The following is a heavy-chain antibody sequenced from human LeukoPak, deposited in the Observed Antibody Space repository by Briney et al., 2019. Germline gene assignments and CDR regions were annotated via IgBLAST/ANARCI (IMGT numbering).Heavy chain of an antibody. CDR1: GYTFTNYG. CDR2: ISAYNGNT. J-gene: IGHJ4*02. Sequence: ASVKVSCKASGYTFTNYGISWVRQAPGQGLECMGWISAYNGNTNYAQRFQGRVTMTTDTSTSTAYMELRRLRSDDTAVYYCARVRDYGGIGEDYWGQGTLVTVSS. CDR3: ARVRDYGGIGEDY. V-gene: IGHV1-18*01. D-gene: IGHD3-16*01.